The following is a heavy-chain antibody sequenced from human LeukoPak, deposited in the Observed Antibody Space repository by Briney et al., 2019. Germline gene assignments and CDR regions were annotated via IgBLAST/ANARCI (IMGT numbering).Heavy chain of an antibody. D-gene: IGHD3-22*01. V-gene: IGHV4-59*01. J-gene: IGHJ4*02. CDR3: ARVGDDSGYSDY. CDR1: GVSISSYY. Sequence: SETLSLTCTVSGVSISSYYWSWIRQPPGKGLEWIGYIYYSGSTNYNPSLKSRVTISVDTSKNQFSLKLSSVTAADTAVYYCARVGDDSGYSDYWGQGTLVTVSS. CDR2: IYYSGST.